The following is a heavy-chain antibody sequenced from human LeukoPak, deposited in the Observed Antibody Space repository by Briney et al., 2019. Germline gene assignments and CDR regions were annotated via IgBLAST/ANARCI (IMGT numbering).Heavy chain of an antibody. V-gene: IGHV1-69*04. CDR1: GGTFSSYA. CDR2: IIPILGIA. J-gene: IGHJ5*02. Sequence: ASVKVSCKASGGTFSSYAISWVRQAPGQGLEWMGRIIPILGIANYAQKFQGRVTITADKSTSTAYMELSGLRSEDTAVYYCARDHGPPTSYDFWSGYSFGFDPWGQGTLVTVSS. D-gene: IGHD3-3*01. CDR3: ARDHGPPTSYDFWSGYSFGFDP.